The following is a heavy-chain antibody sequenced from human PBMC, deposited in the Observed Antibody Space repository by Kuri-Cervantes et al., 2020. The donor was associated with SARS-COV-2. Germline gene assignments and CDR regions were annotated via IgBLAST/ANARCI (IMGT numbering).Heavy chain of an antibody. Sequence: GGSLRLSCAASGFTFSSYSMNWVRQAPGKGLEWVSSISSSSSYIYYADLVKGRFTISRDNAKNSLYLQMNSLRAEDTAVYYCARASGYDFWSGYNYYYYMDVWGKGTTVTVSS. J-gene: IGHJ6*03. CDR2: ISSSSSYI. D-gene: IGHD3-3*01. CDR1: GFTFSSYS. V-gene: IGHV3-21*01. CDR3: ARASGYDFWSGYNYYYYMDV.